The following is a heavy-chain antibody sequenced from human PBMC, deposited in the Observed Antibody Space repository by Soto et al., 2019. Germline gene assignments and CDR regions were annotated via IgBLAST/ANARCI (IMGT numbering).Heavy chain of an antibody. CDR3: ARDGSRGYSYGYFGY. CDR2: INPNSGGT. CDR1: GYTFTGYY. V-gene: IGHV1-2*04. D-gene: IGHD5-18*01. J-gene: IGHJ4*02. Sequence: ASVKVSCKASGYTFTGYYMHCVRQAPVQWLDGMGWINPNSGGTNYAQKFQGWVTMTRDTSISTAYMELSRLRSDDTAVYYCARDGSRGYSYGYFGYWGQGTLVTVSS.